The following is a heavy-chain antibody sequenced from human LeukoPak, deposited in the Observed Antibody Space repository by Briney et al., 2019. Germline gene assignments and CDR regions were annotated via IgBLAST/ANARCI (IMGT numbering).Heavy chain of an antibody. Sequence: GGSLRLSCAASGFTFSSYWMSWVRQAPGKGLDWISTINSGGDYIYYADSVKGRFTISRDNSKNTLYLQMNSLRAEDTAVYYCAKGRLVVTATPIDYWGQGTLVTVSS. D-gene: IGHD2-21*02. CDR1: GFTFSSYW. J-gene: IGHJ4*02. V-gene: IGHV3-23*01. CDR3: AKGRLVVTATPIDY. CDR2: INSGGDYI.